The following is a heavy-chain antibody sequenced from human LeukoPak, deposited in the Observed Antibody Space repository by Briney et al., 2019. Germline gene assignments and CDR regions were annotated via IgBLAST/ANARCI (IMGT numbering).Heavy chain of an antibody. Sequence: SETLSLTCAVYGGSFSGYYWSWIRQPPGKGLEWIGEINHSGSTNYNPSLKSRVTISVDTSKNQFSLKLCSVTAADTAVYYCARGTYVLNRRTVVTPYNIWGQGTMVTVSS. CDR2: INHSGST. J-gene: IGHJ3*02. V-gene: IGHV4-34*01. CDR3: ARGTYVLNRRTVVTPYNI. D-gene: IGHD4-23*01. CDR1: GGSFSGYY.